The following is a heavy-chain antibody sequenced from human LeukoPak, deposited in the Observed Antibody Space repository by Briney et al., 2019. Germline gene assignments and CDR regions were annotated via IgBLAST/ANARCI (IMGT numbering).Heavy chain of an antibody. D-gene: IGHD6-13*01. V-gene: IGHV1-2*02. Sequence: ASVKVSCKASGYTFTGYYMHWVRQAPGQGLEWMGWINPNSGGTNYAQKFQGRVTMTRDTSISTAYMELSRLRSDDTAVYYCAIAGIAAADYYYYYGMDVWGQGTTVTVSS. CDR3: AIAGIAAADYYYYYGMDV. J-gene: IGHJ6*02. CDR1: GYTFTGYY. CDR2: INPNSGGT.